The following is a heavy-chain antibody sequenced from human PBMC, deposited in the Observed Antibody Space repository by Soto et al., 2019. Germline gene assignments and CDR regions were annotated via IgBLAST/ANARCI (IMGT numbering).Heavy chain of an antibody. CDR3: ARVLTGSSLFDY. V-gene: IGHV4-59*01. CDR1: GGSIISDY. CDR2: ISYSGST. J-gene: IGHJ4*02. Sequence: SETLSLTCTVSGGSIISDYWSWIRQPPGKGLEWIGYISYSGSTNYNPSLKSLVTISVDTSKKHFSLKLFSVTAADTAVYYCARVLTGSSLFDYWGQGTLVTVSS. D-gene: IGHD7-27*01.